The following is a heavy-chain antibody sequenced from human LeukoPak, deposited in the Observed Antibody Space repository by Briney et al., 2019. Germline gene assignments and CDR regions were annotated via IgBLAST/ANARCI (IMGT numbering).Heavy chain of an antibody. Sequence: SETLSLTCTVSGGSISSSSYYWGWIRQPPGKGLEWIGSIYYSGSTYYNPSLKSRVTISVDTSKNQFSLKLSSVTAADTAVYYCARQNEFTIFGVVIIGPFDYWGQGTLVTVSS. J-gene: IGHJ4*02. CDR3: ARQNEFTIFGVVIIGPFDY. D-gene: IGHD3-3*01. CDR2: IYYSGST. V-gene: IGHV4-39*01. CDR1: GGSISSSSYY.